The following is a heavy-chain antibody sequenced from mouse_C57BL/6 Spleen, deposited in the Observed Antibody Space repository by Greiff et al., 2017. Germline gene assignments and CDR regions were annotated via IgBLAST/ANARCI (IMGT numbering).Heavy chain of an antibody. J-gene: IGHJ3*01. CDR1: GFTFSSYA. CDR2: ISDGGSYT. D-gene: IGHD2-4*01. CDR3: ARDQGYYDSAWFAY. Sequence: EVHLVESGGGLVKPGGSLKLSCAASGFTFSSYAMSWVRQTPEKRLEWVATISDGGSYTYYPDNVKGRFTISRDNAKNNLYLQMSHLKSEDTAMYYCARDQGYYDSAWFAYWGQGTLVTVSA. V-gene: IGHV5-4*01.